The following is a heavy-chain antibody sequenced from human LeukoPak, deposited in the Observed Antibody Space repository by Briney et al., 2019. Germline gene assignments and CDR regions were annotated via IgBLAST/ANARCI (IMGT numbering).Heavy chain of an antibody. J-gene: IGHJ5*02. Sequence: SVKLSWKASGGTFSSYAISWVRQAPGQGLEWMGGIIPIFGTANYAQKFQGRVKITTDESKSTAYMELSSLRSEDTAVYYCARDDGSSGYYHRIWFDPWGQGTLVTVSS. CDR1: GGTFSSYA. CDR3: ARDDGSSGYYHRIWFDP. V-gene: IGHV1-69*05. D-gene: IGHD3-22*01. CDR2: IIPIFGTA.